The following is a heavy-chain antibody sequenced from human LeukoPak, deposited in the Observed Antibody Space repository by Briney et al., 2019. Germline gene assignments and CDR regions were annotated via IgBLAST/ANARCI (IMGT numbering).Heavy chain of an antibody. V-gene: IGHV1-8*03. Sequence: GASVKVSRKASGYTFTSYDINWVRQATGQGLEWMGWMNPNSGNTGYAQKFQGRVTITRNTSISTAYMELSSLRSEDTAVYYCARSGYDYSWFDPWGQGTLVTVSS. CDR2: MNPNSGNT. D-gene: IGHD5-12*01. CDR1: GYTFTSYD. CDR3: ARSGYDYSWFDP. J-gene: IGHJ5*02.